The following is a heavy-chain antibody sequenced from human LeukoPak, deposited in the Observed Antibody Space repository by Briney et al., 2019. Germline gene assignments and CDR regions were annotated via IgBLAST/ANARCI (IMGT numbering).Heavy chain of an antibody. CDR2: IKSKTDGGTT. J-gene: IGHJ4*02. D-gene: IGHD3-3*01. CDR3: TTDEGYDFWSGTDYFDY. V-gene: IGHV3-15*01. Sequence: GGSLRLSCAASGFTFSNAWLSWVRQAPGKGLEWVGRIKSKTDGGTTDYAAPVKGRFTISRDDSKNTLYLQMNSLKTEDTAVYYCTTDEGYDFWSGTDYFDYWGQGTLVTVSS. CDR1: GFTFSNAW.